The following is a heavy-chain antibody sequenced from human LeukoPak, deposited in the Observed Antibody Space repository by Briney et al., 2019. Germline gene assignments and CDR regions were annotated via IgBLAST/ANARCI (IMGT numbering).Heavy chain of an antibody. CDR1: GFTFGSFR. Sequence: GGSLRFSCAASGFTFGSFRLNWVGQAPGRGLGWVYSFSSSSSYIYYADSVKGRFTISRDNAKNSLYLQMNSLRAEDTAVYYCARDFWFRELLPTYFDYWGQGTLVTVSS. CDR2: FSSSSSYI. CDR3: ARDFWFRELLPTYFDY. J-gene: IGHJ4*02. D-gene: IGHD3-10*01. V-gene: IGHV3-21*01.